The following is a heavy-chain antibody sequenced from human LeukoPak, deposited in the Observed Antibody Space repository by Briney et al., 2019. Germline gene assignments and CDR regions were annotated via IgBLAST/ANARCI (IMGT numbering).Heavy chain of an antibody. D-gene: IGHD3-3*01. CDR2: IREKVNSYTT. CDR1: GFTFSAHY. J-gene: IGHJ4*02. Sequence: PGGSLRLSCAASGFTFSAHYMDWVRQAPGKGLEWVGRIREKVNSYTTVYAASVKGRFTISRDGSTNSVFLQMNSLKTEDTAVYYCAKAFCSEKQCTLDSWGQGTLVSVSS. CDR3: AKAFCSEKQCTLDS. V-gene: IGHV3-72*01.